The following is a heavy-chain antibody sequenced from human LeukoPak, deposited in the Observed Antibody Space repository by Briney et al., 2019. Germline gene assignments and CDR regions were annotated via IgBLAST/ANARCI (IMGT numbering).Heavy chain of an antibody. V-gene: IGHV1-2*02. J-gene: IGHJ4*02. CDR1: GSTFTDYY. Sequence: ASVKVTCKASGSTFTDYYMHWMRQAPGQGLEWMGWSNTNSGGTNYAKKFQGRVTMTSDTSISTAYMELSSLRSDDTAMYYCARSYNGFCYALHDDWGQGTLVTVS. CDR2: SNTNSGGT. D-gene: IGHD2-8*01. CDR3: ARSYNGFCYALHDD.